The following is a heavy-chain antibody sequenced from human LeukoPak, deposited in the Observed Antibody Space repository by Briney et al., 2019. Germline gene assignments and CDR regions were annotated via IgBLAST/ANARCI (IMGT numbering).Heavy chain of an antibody. CDR3: ARDDEASIDY. V-gene: IGHV4-31*03. CDR2: IYYSGSN. J-gene: IGHJ4*02. CDR1: GGSINSGAYY. Sequence: SETLSLTCTVSGGSINSGAYYWSWIRQHPGKGLEWIGYIYYSGSNYYNPSLKGRVTISVDTSKNQFSLKLSSVTAADTAVYYCARDDEASIDYWGQGTLVTVSS.